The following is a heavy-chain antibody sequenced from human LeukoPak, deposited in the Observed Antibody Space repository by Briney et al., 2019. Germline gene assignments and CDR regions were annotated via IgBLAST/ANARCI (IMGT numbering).Heavy chain of an antibody. CDR3: VKVWAAAGTFDY. Sequence: GGPLRLSCSASGFTFSSYAMLWVRQAPGKGLEYVSAISSNGGSTYYADSVKGRFTISRDNSKNTLYLQMSSLRAEDTAVYYCVKVWAAAGTFDYWGQGTLVTVSS. CDR2: ISSNGGST. J-gene: IGHJ4*02. V-gene: IGHV3-64D*06. CDR1: GFTFSSYA. D-gene: IGHD6-13*01.